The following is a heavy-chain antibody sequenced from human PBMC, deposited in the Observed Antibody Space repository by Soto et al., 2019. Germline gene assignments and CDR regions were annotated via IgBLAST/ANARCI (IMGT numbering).Heavy chain of an antibody. J-gene: IGHJ6*03. V-gene: IGHV5-51*01. Sequence: PGESLKISCKGSGYSFTSYWIGWVRQMPGKGLEWMGIIYPGDSDTRYSPSFQGQVTISADKSISTAYLQWSSLKASDTAMYYCARRARGYGDYVYYYYYMDVWGKGTTVTVSS. CDR1: GYSFTSYW. D-gene: IGHD4-17*01. CDR2: IYPGDSDT. CDR3: ARRARGYGDYVYYYYYMDV.